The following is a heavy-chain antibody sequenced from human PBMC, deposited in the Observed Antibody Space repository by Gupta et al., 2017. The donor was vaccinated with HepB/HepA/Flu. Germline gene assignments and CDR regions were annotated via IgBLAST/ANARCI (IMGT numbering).Heavy chain of an antibody. CDR3: VHSSGWSGPFYY. V-gene: IGHV2-5*02. Sequence: QITLKQSGPTLVKPTHPLTLTCTFSGFPLSTNGVAVGWIRQPPGKALEWLALIYWDDDKRYSPSLKSRLSVTKDTSKNQVVLTMTNEDPVDTATYCCVHSSGWSGPFYYWGQGTLVTVSS. D-gene: IGHD6-19*01. J-gene: IGHJ4*02. CDR2: IYWDDDK. CDR1: GFPLSTNGVA.